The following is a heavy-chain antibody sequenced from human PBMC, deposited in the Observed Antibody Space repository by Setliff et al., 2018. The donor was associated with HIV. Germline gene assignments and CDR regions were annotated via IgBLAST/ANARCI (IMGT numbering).Heavy chain of an antibody. D-gene: IGHD1-7*01. CDR1: GYSFINYA. Sequence: ASVKVSCKASGYSFINYAINWLRQAPGRGPEWMGWIHTEQGFPMYAQGFTGRFVFSLDTSVSAAYLEISSLVAEDSALYYCAREASGENYPDYWGQGTMVTVSS. J-gene: IGHJ4*02. CDR2: IHTEQGFP. CDR3: AREASGENYPDY. V-gene: IGHV7-4-1*02.